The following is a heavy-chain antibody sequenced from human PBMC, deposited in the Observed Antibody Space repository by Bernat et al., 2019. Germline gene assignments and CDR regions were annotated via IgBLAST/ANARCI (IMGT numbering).Heavy chain of an antibody. CDR2: ISYDGSNK. D-gene: IGHD3-22*01. CDR1: GFTLSSYD. Sequence: QVQLVESGGGVVRPGRSLRLSCVASGFTLSSYDMHWVRQAPGKGLEWVAVISYDGSNKYYADSVKGRFTISRDNYKNTLYLQMNSLGGEDTAVYYCAKDQWEPGSGYYTAWHHFDYWGQGPLVTVSS. CDR3: AKDQWEPGSGYYTAWHHFDY. V-gene: IGHV3-30*18. J-gene: IGHJ4*02.